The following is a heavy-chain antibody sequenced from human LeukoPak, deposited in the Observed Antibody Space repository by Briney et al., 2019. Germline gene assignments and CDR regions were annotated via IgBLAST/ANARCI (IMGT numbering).Heavy chain of an antibody. CDR1: GFTFSSYW. CDR3: ARGGSGWYFG. V-gene: IGHV3-7*01. J-gene: IGHJ4*02. D-gene: IGHD6-19*01. Sequence: GGSLRLSCVASGFTFSSYWMSWVRQAPGKGLEWVANIKQDGSEKYYVDSVKGRFTISRDNAKNSLYLQMNSLRAEDTAVYYCARGGSGWYFGWGQGTLVTVSS. CDR2: IKQDGSEK.